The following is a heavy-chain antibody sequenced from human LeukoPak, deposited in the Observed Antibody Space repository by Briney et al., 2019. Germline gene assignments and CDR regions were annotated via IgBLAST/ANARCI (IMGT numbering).Heavy chain of an antibody. Sequence: GGSLRLSCAASGFTFSDYYMSWIRQAPGKGLEWVSYISSSGFTIYYADSVKGRFTISRDNAKNSLYLQMNSLRAEDTAVYYCARSIAHYYYYGLDVWGRGTTVTVSS. CDR3: ARSIAHYYYYGLDV. J-gene: IGHJ6*02. CDR2: ISSSGFTI. D-gene: IGHD6-13*01. CDR1: GFTFSDYY. V-gene: IGHV3-11*01.